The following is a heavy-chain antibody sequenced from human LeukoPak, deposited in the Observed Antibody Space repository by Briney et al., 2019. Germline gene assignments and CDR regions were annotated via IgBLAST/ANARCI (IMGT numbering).Heavy chain of an antibody. CDR1: GGSFSAYY. Sequence: SETLSLTCAVYGGSFSAYYWSWIHQPPGKGLEWIGEINHSGSTNYNPSLKSRVTISVDTSKNQFSLKLSSVTAADTAVYYCARGVTGTTDLFDYWGQGTLVTVSS. V-gene: IGHV4-34*01. CDR3: ARGVTGTTDLFDY. D-gene: IGHD1-7*01. CDR2: INHSGST. J-gene: IGHJ4*02.